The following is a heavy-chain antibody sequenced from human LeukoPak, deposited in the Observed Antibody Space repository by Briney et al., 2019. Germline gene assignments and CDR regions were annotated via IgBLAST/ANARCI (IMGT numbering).Heavy chain of an antibody. J-gene: IGHJ4*02. CDR2: MSEDGNEI. V-gene: IGHV3-7*01. CDR1: GFIFSDFS. D-gene: IGHD2-2*01. Sequence: GGSLRLSCTVSGFIFSDFSMSWVRQAPGKGLEWVAKMSEDGNEIFYVDSVKGRFTISRDNTKKSLYLQLNSLRPEDSAVYYCARPRGCGSARCDNFDYWGQGTLVTVSS. CDR3: ARPRGCGSARCDNFDY.